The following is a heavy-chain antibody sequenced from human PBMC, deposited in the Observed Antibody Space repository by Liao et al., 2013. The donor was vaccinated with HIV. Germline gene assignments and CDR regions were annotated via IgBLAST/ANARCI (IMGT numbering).Heavy chain of an antibody. V-gene: IGHV4-59*01. CDR2: IFYSGST. D-gene: IGHD3-3*01. Sequence: QVQLQESGPGLVKPSETLSVTCSVSGGSISSYYWNWIRQSPGNGLEWIGYIFYSGSTNYNPSLQSRVNMSVDTSKNQFSLKLRSITAADTAVYYCARDTLLGFSVDWGQGTLVTVSS. CDR3: ARDTLLGFSVD. J-gene: IGHJ4*02. CDR1: GGSISSYY.